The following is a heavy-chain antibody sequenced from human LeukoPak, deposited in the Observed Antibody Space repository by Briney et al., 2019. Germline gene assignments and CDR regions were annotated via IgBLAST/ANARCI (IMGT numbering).Heavy chain of an antibody. J-gene: IGHJ4*02. CDR2: MNPNSGNT. D-gene: IGHD6-6*01. Sequence: ASVKVSCKASGYTFTSYDINWVRQATGQGLEWMGWMNPNSGNTGYAQKFQGRVTMTRNTSISTAYMELSSLRSEDTAVYYCARSRAARPAPLDYWGQGTLVTVSS. V-gene: IGHV1-8*01. CDR3: ARSRAARPAPLDY. CDR1: GYTFTSYD.